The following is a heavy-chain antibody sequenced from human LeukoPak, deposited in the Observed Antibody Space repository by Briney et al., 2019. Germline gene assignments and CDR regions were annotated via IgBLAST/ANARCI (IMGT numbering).Heavy chain of an antibody. Sequence: PGGSLRLSCAAAGFTFSSYGMHWVRQAPGKGLEWVAVISYDGSNKYYADSVKGRFTISRDNSKNTLYLQMNSLRAEDTAVYYCAKLGLSTTTPPFDYWGQGTLVTVSS. CDR1: GFTFSSYG. V-gene: IGHV3-30*18. D-gene: IGHD1-14*01. CDR2: ISYDGSNK. J-gene: IGHJ4*02. CDR3: AKLGLSTTTPPFDY.